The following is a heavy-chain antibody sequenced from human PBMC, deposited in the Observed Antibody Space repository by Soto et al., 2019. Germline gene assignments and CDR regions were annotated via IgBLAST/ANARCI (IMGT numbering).Heavy chain of an antibody. J-gene: IGHJ4*02. Sequence: PSETLSLTCTVSGGSISSYYWSWIRQPPGKGLEWIGYIYYSGSTNYNPSLKSRVTISVDKSKNQFSLKLSSVTAADTAVYYCARVAYYDSSGYYPDYWGQGTLVTVSS. D-gene: IGHD3-22*01. V-gene: IGHV4-59*12. CDR2: IYYSGST. CDR1: GGSISSYY. CDR3: ARVAYYDSSGYYPDY.